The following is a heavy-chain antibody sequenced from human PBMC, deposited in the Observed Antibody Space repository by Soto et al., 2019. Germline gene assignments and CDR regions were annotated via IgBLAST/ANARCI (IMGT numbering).Heavy chain of an antibody. J-gene: IGHJ3*02. V-gene: IGHV1-2*02. D-gene: IGHD3-3*01. CDR1: GYPVTAYY. CDR3: ARGGGVGVAGSAAFDM. Sequence: QLHLVQSGAVVKKPGASVTVSCSASGYPVTAYYMHWVRQAPGRGLEWMGGINPATGAAKYTQTYLGRVHMSRETSTSIVYMELSGLTSEDTAVFYCARGGGVGVAGSAAFDMWGQGTLVTVSS. CDR2: INPATGAA.